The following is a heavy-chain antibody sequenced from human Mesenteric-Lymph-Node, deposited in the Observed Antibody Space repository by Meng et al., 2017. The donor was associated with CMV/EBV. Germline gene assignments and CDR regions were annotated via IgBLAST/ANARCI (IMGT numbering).Heavy chain of an antibody. Sequence: SETLSLTCAVYGGSFSGYYWGWIRQPPGKGLEWIGEINHSGSTNYNPSLKSRVTISVDTSKNQFSLKLSSVTAADTAVYYCARGPKDCSSTSCYFRHYYYGMDVWGQGTTVTVSS. J-gene: IGHJ6*02. CDR1: GGSFSGYY. V-gene: IGHV4-34*01. CDR3: ARGPKDCSSTSCYFRHYYYGMDV. D-gene: IGHD2-2*01. CDR2: INHSGST.